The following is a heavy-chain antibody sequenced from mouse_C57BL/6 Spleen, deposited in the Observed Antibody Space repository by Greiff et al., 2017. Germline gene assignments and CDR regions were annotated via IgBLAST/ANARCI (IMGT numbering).Heavy chain of an antibody. Sequence: QVHVKQPGAELVKPGASVKMSCKASGYTFTSYWITWVKQRPGQGLEWIGDIYPGSGSTNYNEKFKSKATLTVDTSSSTAYMQLSSLTSEDSAVYYCARSDDYYAMDYWGQGTSVTVSS. V-gene: IGHV1-55*01. J-gene: IGHJ4*01. CDR2: IYPGSGST. CDR1: GYTFTSYW. CDR3: ARSDDYYAMDY.